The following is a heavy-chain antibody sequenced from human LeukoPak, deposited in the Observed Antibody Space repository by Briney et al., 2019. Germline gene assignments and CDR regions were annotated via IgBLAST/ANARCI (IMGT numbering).Heavy chain of an antibody. Sequence: PGGSLRLSCAASGFTFSSYAMSWVRQAPGKGLEWVSAISGSGGSTYYADSVKGRFTISRGNAKNSLYLQMNSLRAEDTAVYYCAREGYDFWGVYMDVWGKGTTVTVSS. CDR2: ISGSGGST. CDR1: GFTFSSYA. CDR3: AREGYDFWGVYMDV. D-gene: IGHD3-3*01. V-gene: IGHV3-23*01. J-gene: IGHJ6*03.